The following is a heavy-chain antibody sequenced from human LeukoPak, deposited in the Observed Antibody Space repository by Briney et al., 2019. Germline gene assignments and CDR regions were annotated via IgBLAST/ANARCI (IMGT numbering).Heavy chain of an antibody. D-gene: IGHD4-23*01. CDR2: IYYSGST. CDR1: GDSITSGSYY. V-gene: IGHV4-39*07. J-gene: IGHJ3*02. Sequence: SAALSLTPTVSGDSITSGSYYWGWIRPPPGRGLEWIGNIYYSGSTYYNPSLKSRVTISEDTSNKEISLRLTSVSAADTAAYYCARDRSTVAPPQPHAFDIWGQGTMVTVSS. CDR3: ARDRSTVAPPQPHAFDI.